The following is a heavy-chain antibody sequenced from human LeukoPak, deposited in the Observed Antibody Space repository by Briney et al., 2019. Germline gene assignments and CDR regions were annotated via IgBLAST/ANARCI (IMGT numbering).Heavy chain of an antibody. J-gene: IGHJ5*02. CDR2: IYHSGST. V-gene: IGHV4-38-2*01. CDR1: GYSISSGYY. D-gene: IGHD2-2*01. Sequence: PSETLSLTCAVSGYSISSGYYWGWIRQPPGKGLEWIGSIYHSGSTYYNPSLKSRVTISVDTSKNQFSLKLSSVTAADMAVYYCARHVLGVVVPAASWFDPWGQGTLVTVSS. CDR3: ARHVLGVVVPAASWFDP.